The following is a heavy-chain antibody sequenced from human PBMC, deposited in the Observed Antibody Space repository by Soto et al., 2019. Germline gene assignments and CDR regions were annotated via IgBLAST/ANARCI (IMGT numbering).Heavy chain of an antibody. CDR1: GFTFSSYS. D-gene: IGHD4-17*01. J-gene: IGHJ4*02. CDR2: ISSSSSYI. Sequence: GGSLRLSCAASGFTFSSYSMNWVRQAPGKGLEWVSSISSSSSYIYYADSVKGRFTISRDESKNTLYLQMNGLRAEDTAVYYCARASTVTTIFDLWGQGTLVTVSS. V-gene: IGHV3-21*01. CDR3: ARASTVTTIFDL.